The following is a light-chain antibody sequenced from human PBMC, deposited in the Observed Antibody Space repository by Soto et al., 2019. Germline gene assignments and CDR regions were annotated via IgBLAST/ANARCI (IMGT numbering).Light chain of an antibody. CDR2: AAS. Sequence: DIQVTQSPSSLSASIGDRVTITCRASESITGYVNWYQQKPGKAPNLLIHAASRLQSGVPSRFSGSGSGTDFTLTIAAVKPEDVAIYDCQQSFRSPFTFGRGTRVDLK. CDR3: QQSFRSPFT. J-gene: IGKJ3*01. CDR1: ESITGY. V-gene: IGKV1-39*01.